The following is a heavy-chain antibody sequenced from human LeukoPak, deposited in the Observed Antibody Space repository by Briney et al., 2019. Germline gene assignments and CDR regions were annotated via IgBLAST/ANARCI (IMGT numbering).Heavy chain of an antibody. CDR1: GFTFSTYS. V-gene: IGHV3-21*04. D-gene: IGHD6-13*01. J-gene: IGHJ4*02. CDR2: ISSSSSNI. CDR3: ARDPLEDSSSYFDY. Sequence: GGSLRLSCAASGFTFSTYSMNWVRQAPGKGLEWVSSISSSSSNIYYADSVKGRFTISRDNAENSLYLQMNSLRAEDTAVYYCARDPLEDSSSYFDYWGQGTLVTVSS.